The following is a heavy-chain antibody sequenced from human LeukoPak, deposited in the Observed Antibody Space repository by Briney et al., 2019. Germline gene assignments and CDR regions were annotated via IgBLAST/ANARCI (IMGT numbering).Heavy chain of an antibody. CDR3: ARLGTVAGHTFDY. V-gene: IGHV3-30*02. D-gene: IGHD6-19*01. CDR2: IRYDGSNK. CDR1: GFTFSSYG. J-gene: IGHJ4*02. Sequence: GGSLRLSCAASGFTFSSYGRHWVRQAPGKGLEWVAFIRYDGSNKYYADSVKGRFTISRDNSKSTLFLQMNSLRAEDTAVYYCARLGTVAGHTFDYWGQGSLVTVSS.